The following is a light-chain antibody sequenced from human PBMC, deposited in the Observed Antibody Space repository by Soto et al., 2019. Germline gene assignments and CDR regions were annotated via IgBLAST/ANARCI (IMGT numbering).Light chain of an antibody. CDR1: QGISNY. V-gene: IGKV1-27*01. Sequence: DIQMTQSPSSLSASVGDRVTITCRASQGISNYLAWYQQKPGKVPKVLIYTASTLQSGVPSRFSGSGSGTDFTLAISSLQPEDAATYFCQKYDSAPWTFGQGTKVEIK. J-gene: IGKJ1*01. CDR2: TAS. CDR3: QKYDSAPWT.